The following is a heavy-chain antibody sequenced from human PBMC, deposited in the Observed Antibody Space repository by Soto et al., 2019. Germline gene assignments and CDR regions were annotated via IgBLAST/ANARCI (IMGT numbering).Heavy chain of an antibody. V-gene: IGHV4-59*01. CDR3: ARAVVVPAAIPGGNWFDP. D-gene: IGHD2-2*01. J-gene: IGHJ5*02. Sequence: SDTLSLTCTVSGVSISSYYWSWILQPPGKGLEWIGYIYYSGSTNYNPSLKSRVTISVDTSKNQFSLKLSSVTAADTAVYYCARAVVVPAAIPGGNWFDPWGQGTLVTVSS. CDR2: IYYSGST. CDR1: GVSISSYY.